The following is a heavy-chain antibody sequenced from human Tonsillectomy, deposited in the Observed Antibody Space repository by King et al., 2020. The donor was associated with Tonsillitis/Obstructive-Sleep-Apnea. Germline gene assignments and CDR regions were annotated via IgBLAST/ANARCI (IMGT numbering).Heavy chain of an antibody. V-gene: IGHV1-3*01. CDR1: GYTFTSYA. J-gene: IGHJ6*03. CDR2: INAGNGNT. CDR3: ARVAPLPGYYYYYYMDV. D-gene: IGHD1-1*01. Sequence: VQLVQSGAEVKKPGASVKVSCKASGYTFTSYAMHWVRQAPGQRLEWMGWINAGNGNTKYSQKFQGRVTITRDTSASTAYMELSGLRSEDTAVYYCARVAPLPGYYYYYYMDVWGKGTTVTVSS.